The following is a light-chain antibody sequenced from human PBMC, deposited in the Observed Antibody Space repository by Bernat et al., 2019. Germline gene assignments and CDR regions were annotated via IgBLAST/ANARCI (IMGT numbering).Light chain of an antibody. CDR3: QQSYTTPT. CDR1: HNIDVY. V-gene: IGKV1-39*01. CDR2: AGY. Sequence: DIQLTQSPSSLSASVGDRVTITCRASHNIDVYLNWYQQKPGQAPKLLIYAGYNLESGVPSRFSGSRSVTDFTLTISSLQPEDFVTYYCQQSYTTPTIGGGTKVEI. J-gene: IGKJ4*01.